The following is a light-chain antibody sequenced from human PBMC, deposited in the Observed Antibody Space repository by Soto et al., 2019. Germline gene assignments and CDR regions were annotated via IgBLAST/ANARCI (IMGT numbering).Light chain of an antibody. CDR1: SSDVGSYKL. CDR3: CSYAGTSTHTV. V-gene: IGLV2-23*02. Sequence: QSALTQPASVSGSPGQSNTISCTGTSSDVGSYKLVSWYQQHPGKAPKLMISEVSKRPSGISDRFSGSKSGSTASLTISGLQAEDEADYYCCSYAGTSTHTVFGGGTQLTVL. J-gene: IGLJ7*01. CDR2: EVS.